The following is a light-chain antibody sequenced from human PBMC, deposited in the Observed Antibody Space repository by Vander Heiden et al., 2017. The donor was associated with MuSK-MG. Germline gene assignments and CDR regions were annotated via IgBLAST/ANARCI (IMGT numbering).Light chain of an antibody. CDR3: QQHNNWPLT. Sequence: ELVMTQSPATLSLSPGERATLSCRASQSVSSNLAWYQQKPGQAPRLLIYGASNRATGIPARFSGSGSGTEFTLIISSLESEDFAVYYCQQHNNWPLTFGRGTKVEIK. CDR2: GAS. J-gene: IGKJ4*01. V-gene: IGKV3-15*01. CDR1: QSVSSN.